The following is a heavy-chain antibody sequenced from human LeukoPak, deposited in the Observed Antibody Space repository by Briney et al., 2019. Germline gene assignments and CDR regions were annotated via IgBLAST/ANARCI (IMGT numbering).Heavy chain of an antibody. CDR3: ARLPGELLGSPFDY. J-gene: IGHJ4*02. D-gene: IGHD3-10*01. CDR1: GDSVSSNSAA. Sequence: SQTLSLTCAISGDSVSSNSAAWNWIRQSPSRGLEWLGRTYYRSKWYNDYAVSVKSRITINPDTSKNQFSLQPNSVTPEDTAVYYCARLPGELLGSPFDYWGQGTLVTVSS. CDR2: TYYRSKWYN. V-gene: IGHV6-1*01.